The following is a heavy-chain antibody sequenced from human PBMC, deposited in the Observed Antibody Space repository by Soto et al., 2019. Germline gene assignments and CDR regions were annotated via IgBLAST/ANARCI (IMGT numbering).Heavy chain of an antibody. CDR3: ARGRGRNYYGSGSYTLN. J-gene: IGHJ4*02. Sequence: SETLSLTCAVYGGSFSGYYWSWIRQPPGKGLEWIGEINHSGSTNYNPSLKSRVTISVDTSKNQFSLKLSSVTAADTAVYYCARGRGRNYYGSGSYTLNWGQGTLVTVSS. D-gene: IGHD3-10*01. V-gene: IGHV4-34*01. CDR1: GGSFSGYY. CDR2: INHSGST.